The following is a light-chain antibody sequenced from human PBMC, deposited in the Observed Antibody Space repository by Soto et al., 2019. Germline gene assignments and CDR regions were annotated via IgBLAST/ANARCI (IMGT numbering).Light chain of an antibody. CDR2: RAS. V-gene: IGKV1-5*03. J-gene: IGKJ1*01. CDR1: QDIGTW. Sequence: DIQMTQSPSTLSASFGDRVTITCRASQDIGTWLACYQQKPEKAPKVLIYRASHLESGGTSRFSASGSGTEFSLTINSLQADDFATYYCQQYHIYSWTFGQGTKVDIK. CDR3: QQYHIYSWT.